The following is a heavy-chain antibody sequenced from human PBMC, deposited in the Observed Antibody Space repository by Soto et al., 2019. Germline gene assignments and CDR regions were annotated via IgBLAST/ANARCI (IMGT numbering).Heavy chain of an antibody. CDR2: IRKDGGEK. V-gene: IGHV3-7*04. CDR3: ARALVSRQDVWDY. CDR1: GFSFSNYW. Sequence: EVQLVESGGGLVQPGGSLRLSCAASGFSFSNYWMSWVRQTPVKGLEWVANIRKDGGEKRYVDSVKGRFTISRDNAKNSLYLEMNSLRAEDTAMYYCARALVSRQDVWDYWSQGTLVTVSA. D-gene: IGHD1-26*01. J-gene: IGHJ4*02.